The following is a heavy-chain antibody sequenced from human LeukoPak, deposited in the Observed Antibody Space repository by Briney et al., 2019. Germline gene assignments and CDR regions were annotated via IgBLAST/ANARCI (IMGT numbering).Heavy chain of an antibody. Sequence: PSETLSLTCAVQGGSFSGYYWSWIRQPPGKGLEWIGEINYSGSTNYNPSLKSRVTISVDTSKNQCSLKLSSVTAADTAVYYCARGLDDYIWGSYRYTRTIPFDYWGQGTLVTVSS. D-gene: IGHD3-16*02. CDR3: ARGLDDYIWGSYRYTRTIPFDY. CDR1: GGSFSGYY. V-gene: IGHV4-34*01. J-gene: IGHJ4*02. CDR2: INYSGST.